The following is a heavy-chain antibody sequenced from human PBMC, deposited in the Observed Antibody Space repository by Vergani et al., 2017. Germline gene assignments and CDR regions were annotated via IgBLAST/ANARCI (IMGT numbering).Heavy chain of an antibody. J-gene: IGHJ4*02. V-gene: IGHV5-51*01. D-gene: IGHD3-22*01. CDR3: ARLYGRDSSGVKYFDY. CDR2: IHPADSDT. CDR1: RYSFTNYW. Sequence: EVQLVQSGAEVKKPGESLKISCQISRYSFTNYWIGWVRQMPGKGLEWMGIIHPADSDTRYSPSFQGQVTISVDKSISTAYLQRSSLRASDSAMYYCARLYGRDSSGVKYFDYWVQGTLVTVSS.